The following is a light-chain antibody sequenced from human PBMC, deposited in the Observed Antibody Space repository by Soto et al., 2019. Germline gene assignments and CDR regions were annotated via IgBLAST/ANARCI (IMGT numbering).Light chain of an antibody. Sequence: QAVVTQEPSLTXXPGGTVTLTCGSSTGAVTSGNYPYWFQKKPGQAPRTLIYDTTNKQSWTPARFSGSLLGGKAALTLAGAQTDDEADYYCLLSYSGTNWVFGGGTKLTVL. CDR2: DTT. J-gene: IGLJ3*02. CDR1: TGAVTSGNY. V-gene: IGLV7-46*01. CDR3: LLSYSGTNWV.